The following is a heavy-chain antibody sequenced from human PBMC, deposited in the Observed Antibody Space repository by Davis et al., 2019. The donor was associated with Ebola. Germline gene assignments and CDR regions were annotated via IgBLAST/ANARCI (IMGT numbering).Heavy chain of an antibody. CDR3: AVNSSGSDLNAFDI. D-gene: IGHD5-12*01. CDR1: GGSISSSSYY. CDR2: IYYSGST. V-gene: IGHV4-39*07. J-gene: IGHJ3*02. Sequence: PSETLSLTCTVSGGSISSSSYYWGWIRQPPGKGLEWIGSIYYSGSTYYNPSLKSRVTISVDTSQNQFSLRLSSVAAADTAVYYCAVNSSGSDLNAFDIWGQGTKVTVSS.